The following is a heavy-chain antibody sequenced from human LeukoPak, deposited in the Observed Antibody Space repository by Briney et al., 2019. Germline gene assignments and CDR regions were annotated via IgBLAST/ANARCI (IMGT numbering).Heavy chain of an antibody. CDR2: ISSSGSTI. D-gene: IGHD3-22*01. J-gene: IGHJ4*02. CDR1: GFTFSDYY. V-gene: IGHV3-11*01. CDR3: ARDRYYYDSSGYSFDY. Sequence: GGSLRLSCAASGFTFSDYYMSWIRQAPGKGLEWVSYISSSGSTIYYADSVKGRFTISRDNAKNSLYLQMNSLRAEDTAVYYCARDRYYYDSSGYSFDYWGQGTLVTVSS.